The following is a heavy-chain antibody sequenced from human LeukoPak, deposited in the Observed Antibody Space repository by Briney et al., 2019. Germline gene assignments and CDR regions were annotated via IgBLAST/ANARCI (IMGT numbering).Heavy chain of an antibody. J-gene: IGHJ5*02. Sequence: SQTLSLTCTVSGGSISSGDYYWSWIRQPPGKGLEWIGEINHSGSTNYNPSLKSRVTISVDTSKNQFSLKLSSVTAADTAVYYCARGSRRPAAKWFDPWGQGTLVTVSS. V-gene: IGHV4-30-4*08. CDR2: INHSGST. D-gene: IGHD2-2*01. CDR1: GGSISSGDYY. CDR3: ARGSRRPAAKWFDP.